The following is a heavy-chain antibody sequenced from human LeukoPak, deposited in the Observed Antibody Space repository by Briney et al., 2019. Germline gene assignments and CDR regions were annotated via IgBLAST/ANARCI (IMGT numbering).Heavy chain of an antibody. D-gene: IGHD2-21*02. J-gene: IGHJ4*02. CDR3: ARSPNHIVVVTATPVYFDY. Sequence: GGSLRLSCAASGFTLSSYAMHWVRQAPGKGLEWVAVISYDGSNKYYADSVKGRVTISRDNSKNTLYLQMNSLRAEDTALYYCARSPNHIVVVTATPVYFDYWGQGTLVTVSS. V-gene: IGHV3-30-3*01. CDR2: ISYDGSNK. CDR1: GFTLSSYA.